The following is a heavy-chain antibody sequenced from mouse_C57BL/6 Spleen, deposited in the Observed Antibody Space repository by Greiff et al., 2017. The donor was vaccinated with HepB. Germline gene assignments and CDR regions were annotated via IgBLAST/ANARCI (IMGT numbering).Heavy chain of an antibody. CDR2: ILPGSGST. D-gene: IGHD2-3*01. V-gene: IGHV1-9*01. CDR3: ARGRIYDGYYRYAMDY. CDR1: GYTFTGYW. J-gene: IGHJ4*01. Sequence: VQLQQSGAELMKPGASVKLSCKATGYTFTGYWLEWVKQRPGHGLEWIGEILPGSGSTNYNEKFKGKATFTADTSSNTAYMQLSSLTTEDSAIYDCARGRIYDGYYRYAMDYWGKGTSVTVSS.